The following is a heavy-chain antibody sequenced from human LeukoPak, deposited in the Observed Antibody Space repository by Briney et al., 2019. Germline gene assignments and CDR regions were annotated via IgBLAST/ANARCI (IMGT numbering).Heavy chain of an antibody. Sequence: GESLKISCKGSGYSFTFYWIGWVRQMPGKGLEWMGIIYPDDSDTRYSPSFQGQVTISADKSISTSYLQWSSLKASDTAMYYCARHYADYGIDYWGQGTLVTVSS. CDR3: ARHYADYGIDY. J-gene: IGHJ4*02. CDR1: GYSFTFYW. V-gene: IGHV5-51*01. D-gene: IGHD4-17*01. CDR2: IYPDDSDT.